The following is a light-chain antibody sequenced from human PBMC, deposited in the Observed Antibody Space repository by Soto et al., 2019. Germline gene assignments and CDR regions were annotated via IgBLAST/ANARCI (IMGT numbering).Light chain of an antibody. CDR3: QQYNNWPPIT. CDR2: GAS. V-gene: IGKV3-15*01. Sequence: EIFMTQSPSTVSVSPADIATLSCRANQSVRSNLAWYHQRPGQAPRLLIYGASTRAAGVPARFSGSGSGTELTLTISSLQSEDFAVYYCQQYNNWPPITFGQGTRLEIK. J-gene: IGKJ5*01. CDR1: QSVRSN.